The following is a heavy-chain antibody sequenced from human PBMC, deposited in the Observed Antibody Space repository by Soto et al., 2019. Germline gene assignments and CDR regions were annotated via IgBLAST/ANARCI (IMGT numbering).Heavy chain of an antibody. CDR3: AILSSLDY. V-gene: IGHV3-30*03. D-gene: IGHD2-21*01. J-gene: IGHJ4*02. Sequence: GGSLRLSCAASGFTFSSYGMHWVRQAPGKGLEWVAVISYDGSNKYYADSVKGRFTISRDNSKNTLYLQMNSLRAEDTAVYYCAILSSLDYWGQGTLVTVSS. CDR1: GFTFSSYG. CDR2: ISYDGSNK.